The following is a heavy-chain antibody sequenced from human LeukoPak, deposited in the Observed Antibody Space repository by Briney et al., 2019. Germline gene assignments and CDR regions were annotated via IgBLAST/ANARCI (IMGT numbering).Heavy chain of an antibody. Sequence: GGSLRLSCAASGFTFDDYAMHWVRQAPGKSLEWVSGISWNSGSIGYADSVKGRFTISRDNAKNSLYLQMNSLRAEDTAVYYCANLGYSYDDYWGQGTLVTVSS. V-gene: IGHV3-9*01. D-gene: IGHD5-18*01. CDR2: ISWNSGSI. CDR3: ANLGYSYDDY. J-gene: IGHJ4*02. CDR1: GFTFDDYA.